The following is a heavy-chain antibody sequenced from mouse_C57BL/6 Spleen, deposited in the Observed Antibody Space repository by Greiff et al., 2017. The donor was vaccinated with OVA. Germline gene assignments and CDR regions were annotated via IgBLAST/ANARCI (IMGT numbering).Heavy chain of an antibody. D-gene: IGHD2-2*01. CDR3: ARGGGYDYWYFDV. V-gene: IGHV1-26*01. Sequence: VQLQQSGPELVKPGASVKISCKASGYTFTDYYMNWVKQSHGKSLEWIGDINPNNGGTSYNQKFKGKATLTVDKSSSTAYMELRSLTSEDSAVYYCARGGGYDYWYFDVWGTGTTVTVSS. J-gene: IGHJ1*03. CDR2: INPNNGGT. CDR1: GYTFTDYY.